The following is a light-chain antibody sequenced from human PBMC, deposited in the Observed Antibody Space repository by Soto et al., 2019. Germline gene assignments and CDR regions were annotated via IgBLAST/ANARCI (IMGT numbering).Light chain of an antibody. CDR3: RSYTSSTSLV. CDR1: SSDIVYSF. V-gene: IGLV2-14*03. J-gene: IGLJ2*01. Sequence: QSALTQPASVSGSPGQSITISCTGSSSDIVYSFVSWYQQHPGKAPKLILYGASNRPSGVSNRFSGSKSDYTASLTIAGLQAEDDADYYCRSYTSSTSLVFGGGTKLTVL. CDR2: GAS.